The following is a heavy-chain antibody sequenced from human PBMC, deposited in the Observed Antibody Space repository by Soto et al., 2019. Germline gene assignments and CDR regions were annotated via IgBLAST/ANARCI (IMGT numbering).Heavy chain of an antibody. Sequence: SETLSLTCTVSVGSVSSGNFYWSWIRQPPGKGLEWVGFIYYSGSTNYNPSLKSRVTISVDTSKNQFSLQLSSVTAADTAVYYCARGRNGLVLSWGQGTLVTVSS. CDR1: VGSVSSGNFY. J-gene: IGHJ5*02. CDR2: IYYSGST. D-gene: IGHD3-9*01. CDR3: ARGRNGLVLS. V-gene: IGHV4-61*01.